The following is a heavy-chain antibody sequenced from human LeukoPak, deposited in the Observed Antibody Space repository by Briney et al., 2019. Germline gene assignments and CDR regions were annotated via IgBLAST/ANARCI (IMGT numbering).Heavy chain of an antibody. V-gene: IGHV4-38-2*01. Sequence: PSETLSLTCAVSGYSISSGYYWGWIRQTPGKGLEWIGIIYHSGSTYYNPSLKSRVTISVDTSKNQFSLKLSSVTAADTAMYYCARRDYDGSGLDYWGQGTLVTVSS. CDR3: ARRDYDGSGLDY. CDR1: GYSISSGYY. J-gene: IGHJ4*02. CDR2: IYHSGST. D-gene: IGHD3-22*01.